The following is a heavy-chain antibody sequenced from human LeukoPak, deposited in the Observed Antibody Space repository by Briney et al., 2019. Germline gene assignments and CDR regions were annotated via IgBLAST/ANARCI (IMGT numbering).Heavy chain of an antibody. CDR3: ARGRQQQLGWFDP. CDR2: IYSGGSI. CDR1: GFTVSSNY. Sequence: GGSLRLSCAASGFTVSSNYMSWVRQAPGKGLEWVSIIYSGGSIYYADSVKGRFTIFRDNSKNMLYLQMDSLRAEDTAVYYCARGRQQQLGWFDPWGQGTLVTVSS. V-gene: IGHV3-53*01. J-gene: IGHJ5*02. D-gene: IGHD6-13*01.